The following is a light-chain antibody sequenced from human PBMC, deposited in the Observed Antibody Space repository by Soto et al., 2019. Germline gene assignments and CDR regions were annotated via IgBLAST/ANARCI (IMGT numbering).Light chain of an antibody. Sequence: PGERVTLSCRASQTVSSSYLTWYQQRPGQAPRLLIYGASTRATCIPARFSGSGSGTDFPLTISRLEPEDFAVYYCQQYGSSPTFGQGTRLEIK. CDR3: QQYGSSPT. J-gene: IGKJ5*01. CDR2: GAS. CDR1: QTVSSSY. V-gene: IGKV3-20*01.